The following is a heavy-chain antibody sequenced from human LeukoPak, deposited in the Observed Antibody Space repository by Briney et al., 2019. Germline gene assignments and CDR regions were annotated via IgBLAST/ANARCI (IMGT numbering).Heavy chain of an antibody. V-gene: IGHV1-2*02. CDR1: GYTFTGYY. Sequence: GASVKVSCKASGYTFTGYYMHWVRQAPGQGLEWMGWINPNSGGTNYAQKFQGRVTMTRNTSISTAYMELSSLRSDDTAVYYCARGSGLEWPRLDDYWGQGTLVTVSS. CDR3: ARGSGLEWPRLDDY. J-gene: IGHJ4*02. D-gene: IGHD5-12*01. CDR2: INPNSGGT.